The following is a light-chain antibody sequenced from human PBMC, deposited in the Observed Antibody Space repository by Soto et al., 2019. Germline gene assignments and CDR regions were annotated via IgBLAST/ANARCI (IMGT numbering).Light chain of an antibody. J-gene: IGKJ1*01. Sequence: EVVMTQSPATLSVSPGERATLSCKASQSARSSLGWYQQKPGQPPRLLIHDVSIRATGIPARFNGSGSGTEFTLTISSLQSEDFAVYYCQQYGSSPRTFGQGTKVDIK. CDR1: QSARSS. V-gene: IGKV3-15*01. CDR3: QQYGSSPRT. CDR2: DVS.